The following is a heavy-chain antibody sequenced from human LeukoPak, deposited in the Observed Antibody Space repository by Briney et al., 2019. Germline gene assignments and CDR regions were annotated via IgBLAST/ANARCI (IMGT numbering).Heavy chain of an antibody. CDR2: INHSGST. CDR1: GGSFSGYY. CDR3: ANTVVPAANTDY. J-gene: IGHJ4*02. Sequence: PSETLSLTCAVYGGSFSGYYWSWIRQPPGKGLEWIGEINHSGSTNYNPSLKSRVTISVDTSKNQFSLKLSSVTAADTAVYYCANTVVPAANTDYWGQGTLVTVSS. V-gene: IGHV4-34*01. D-gene: IGHD2-2*01.